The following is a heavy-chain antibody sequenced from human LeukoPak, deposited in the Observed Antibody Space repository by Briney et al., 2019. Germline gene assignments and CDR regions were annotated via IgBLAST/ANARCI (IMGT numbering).Heavy chain of an antibody. CDR1: GGSISSSSYY. Sequence: KASETLSLTCTVSGGSISSSSYYWGWIRQPPGKGLEWIGSIYYSGSTNYNPSLKSRVTISVDTSKNQFSLKLSSVTAVDTAVYYCARRYGHNWNDGYYYYYMDVWGKGTTVTVSS. J-gene: IGHJ6*03. CDR2: IYYSGST. V-gene: IGHV4-39*07. CDR3: ARRYGHNWNDGYYYYYMDV. D-gene: IGHD1-1*01.